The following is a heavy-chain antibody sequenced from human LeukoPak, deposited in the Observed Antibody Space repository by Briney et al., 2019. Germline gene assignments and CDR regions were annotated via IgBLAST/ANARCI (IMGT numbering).Heavy chain of an antibody. V-gene: IGHV4-59*13. J-gene: IGHJ4*02. CDR1: GGSINSYY. CDR3: ARLRGYSYGLDY. Sequence: PSETLSLTCTVSGGSINSYYWSWIRQPPGKGLEWIGYIYYTESTNYNPSLKSRVTISIDTSKNQFSLKLSSVTAADTAAYYCARLRGYSYGLDYWGQGTLVTVSS. CDR2: IYYTEST. D-gene: IGHD5-18*01.